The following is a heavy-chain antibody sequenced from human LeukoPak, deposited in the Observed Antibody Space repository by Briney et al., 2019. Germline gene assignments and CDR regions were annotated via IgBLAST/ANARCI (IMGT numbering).Heavy chain of an antibody. CDR1: GFTFSVYT. CDR2: ISSSSTYI. CDR3: ARDWYHAIDY. V-gene: IGHV3-21*01. Sequence: SGGSLRLSCAASGFTFSVYTMSWVRQAPGKGLEWVSSISSSSTYIHYADSVKGRFTISRDNAKNTLYLQMNSLRAEDTAVYYCARDWYHAIDYWGQGTLVTVSS. D-gene: IGHD2-2*01. J-gene: IGHJ4*02.